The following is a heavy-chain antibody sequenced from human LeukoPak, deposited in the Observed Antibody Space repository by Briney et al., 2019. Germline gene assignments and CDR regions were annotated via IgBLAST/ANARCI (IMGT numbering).Heavy chain of an antibody. V-gene: IGHV3-53*01. CDR2: IYSGGRT. D-gene: IGHD5-18*01. J-gene: IGHJ4*02. CDR3: AGRGSSYGSSLIDS. Sequence: GGSLRLSCAASGLTVSSNYMSWVRQAPGKGLEWVSVIYSGGRTYYADSVKGRFTISRDNSKNTLYLQMNSLRAEDTAVYYCAGRGSSYGSSLIDSWGQGTLVTVSS. CDR1: GLTVSSNY.